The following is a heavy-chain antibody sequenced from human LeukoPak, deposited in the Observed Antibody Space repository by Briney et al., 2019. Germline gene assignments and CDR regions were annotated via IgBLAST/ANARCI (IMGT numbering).Heavy chain of an antibody. CDR1: GGSISSGSSY. CDR2: MHTSGRT. V-gene: IGHV4-61*02. J-gene: IGHJ5*02. Sequence: SETLSLTCTVSGGSISSGSSYWSWIRQPAGKGLEYIGRMHTSGRTNYNPSLKSRVTMSVDASNNQLSLKLSSVTAADTAVYYCAGGGPRWFDPWGQGTLVTVSS. CDR3: AGGGPRWFDP.